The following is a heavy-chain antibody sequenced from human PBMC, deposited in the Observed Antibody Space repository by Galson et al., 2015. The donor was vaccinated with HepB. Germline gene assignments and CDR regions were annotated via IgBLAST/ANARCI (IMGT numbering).Heavy chain of an antibody. CDR2: IGSSSSNI. CDR3: ARGWNDAPTRMDVFDI. J-gene: IGHJ3*02. D-gene: IGHD1-1*01. V-gene: IGHV3-21*01. CDR1: GFTFSTYS. Sequence: SLRLSCAASGFTFSTYSMNWVRQAPGKGPEWVSSIGSSSSNIYYADSVKGRFTISRDNAKNSLYLQMNSLRAEDTAVYYCARGWNDAPTRMDVFDIWGQGTVVTVSS.